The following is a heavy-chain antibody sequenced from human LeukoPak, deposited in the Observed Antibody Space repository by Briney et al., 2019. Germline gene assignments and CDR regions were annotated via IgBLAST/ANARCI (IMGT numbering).Heavy chain of an antibody. J-gene: IGHJ4*02. Sequence: GGSLRLSCVASGFTFSNAWMTWVRQAPGRGLEWVGRIRSKTEGGTTDHAAPVKGRFTISRDDSVNTLYLQMNGLKIEDTAVYYCTTGGSYYEHWGQGTLVTVSS. CDR3: TTGGSYYEH. CDR1: GFTFSNAW. D-gene: IGHD3-16*01. CDR2: IRSKTEGGTT. V-gene: IGHV3-15*01.